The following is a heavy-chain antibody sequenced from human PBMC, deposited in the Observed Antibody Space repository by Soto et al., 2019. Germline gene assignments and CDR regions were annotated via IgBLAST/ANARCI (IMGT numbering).Heavy chain of an antibody. Sequence: ASETLSLTCTVSGGSISSGDYYWSWIRQPPGKGLEWIGYIYYSGSTYYNPSLKSRVTISVDTPKNQFSLKLSSVTAADTAVYYCARSATGFRFDYWGQGTLVTVSS. CDR2: IYYSGST. J-gene: IGHJ4*02. CDR1: GGSISSGDYY. CDR3: ARSATGFRFDY. V-gene: IGHV4-30-4*01. D-gene: IGHD3-10*01.